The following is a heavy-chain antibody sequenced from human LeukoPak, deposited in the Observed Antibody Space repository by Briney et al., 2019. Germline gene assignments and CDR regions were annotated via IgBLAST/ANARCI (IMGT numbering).Heavy chain of an antibody. CDR2: INPNSGGT. CDR1: GYTFTGYY. J-gene: IGHJ4*02. Sequence: GASVKVSCKASGYTFTGYYMHWVRQAPGQGLEWMGWINPNSGGTNYAQKFQGRVTMTRDTSTSTVYMELSSLRSEDTAVYYCARGTGIAVAGIHGFDYWGQGTLVTVSS. D-gene: IGHD6-19*01. CDR3: ARGTGIAVAGIHGFDY. V-gene: IGHV1-2*02.